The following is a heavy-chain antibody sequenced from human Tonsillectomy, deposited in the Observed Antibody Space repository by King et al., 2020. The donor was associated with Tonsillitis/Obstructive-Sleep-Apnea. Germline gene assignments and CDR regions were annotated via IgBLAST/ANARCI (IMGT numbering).Heavy chain of an antibody. D-gene: IGHD2-15*01. V-gene: IGHV3-30*04. Sequence: VQLVESGGGVVQPGRSLRLSCAASGFTFSSYAMHWVRQAPGKGLEWVAVISYDGSNKYYADSVKGRFTISRDNSKNTLYLQMNSLRADDTAVYYCARGAVVGAPGYSYYMDVWGKGTTVTVSS. J-gene: IGHJ6*03. CDR2: ISYDGSNK. CDR1: GFTFSSYA. CDR3: ARGAVVGAPGYSYYMDV.